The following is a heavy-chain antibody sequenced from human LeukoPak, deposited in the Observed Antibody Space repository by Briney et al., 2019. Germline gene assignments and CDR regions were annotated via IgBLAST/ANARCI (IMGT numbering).Heavy chain of an antibody. CDR3: ARDPSGYFNY. CDR2: IYYSGTT. V-gene: IGHV4-61*01. D-gene: IGHD3-22*01. J-gene: IGHJ4*02. CDR1: GGSVSSGSYY. Sequence: SETLSLTCTVSGGSVSSGSYYWSWIRQPPGKGLEWIGYIYYSGTTNYNPSLKSRVTISVDTSENQFSLKLSSVTAADTAVYYCARDPSGYFNYWGQGTLVTVSS.